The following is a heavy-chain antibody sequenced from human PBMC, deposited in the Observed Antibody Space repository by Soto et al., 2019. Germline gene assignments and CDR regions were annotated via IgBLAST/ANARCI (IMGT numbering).Heavy chain of an antibody. CDR1: GFTFSTYG. D-gene: IGHD1-26*01. CDR3: AGRRGNFAY. J-gene: IGHJ4*02. CDR2: ISYDGSNK. V-gene: IGHV3-30*03. Sequence: QVQLVESGGGVVQPGRSLRLSCAASGFTFSTYGMHWVRQAPGKGLEWVAVISYDGSNKYYADSVKGRFTISRDNSKKTLNLQMKSREAEDRAVYYCAGRRGNFAYGGQGTLVTVSS.